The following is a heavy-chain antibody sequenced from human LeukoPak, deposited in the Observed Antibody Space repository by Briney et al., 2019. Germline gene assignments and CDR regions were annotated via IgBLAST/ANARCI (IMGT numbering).Heavy chain of an antibody. V-gene: IGHV4-4*07. CDR1: GGSISSYY. CDR2: IYTSGST. J-gene: IGHJ4*02. Sequence: PSETLSLTCTVSGGSISSYYWSWIRQPAGKGLEWIGRIYTSGSTNYNPSLKSRVTMSVDTSKNQFSLKLSSVTAADTAVYYCAGEYDYAWGSYRYDYWGQGTLVTVSS. D-gene: IGHD3-16*02. CDR3: AGEYDYAWGSYRYDY.